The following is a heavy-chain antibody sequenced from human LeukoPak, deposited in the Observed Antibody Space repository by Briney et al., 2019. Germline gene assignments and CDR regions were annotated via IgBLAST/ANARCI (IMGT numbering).Heavy chain of an antibody. CDR1: GFTFSSYS. J-gene: IGHJ3*02. Sequence: PGGSLRLSCAASGFTFSSYSMNWVRQAPGKGLEWGSYISSSGSTINYAYSVKGRFTISRDNAKISLYLQMNSLRAEDTAVYYCASVKQWLVHDAFDIWGQGTMVTVSS. CDR3: ASVKQWLVHDAFDI. CDR2: ISSSGSTI. V-gene: IGHV3-48*01. D-gene: IGHD6-19*01.